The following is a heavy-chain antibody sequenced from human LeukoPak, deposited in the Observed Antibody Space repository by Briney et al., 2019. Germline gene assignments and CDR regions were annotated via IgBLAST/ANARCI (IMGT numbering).Heavy chain of an antibody. Sequence: SETLSLTCTVSGGSISSSSYYWGWIRQPPGKGLEWIGSIYYSGSTYYNPSLKSRVTISVDTSKNQFSLKLSSVTAADTAVYYCARQYYDSSPWFDPWGQGTLVTVSS. J-gene: IGHJ5*02. D-gene: IGHD3-22*01. CDR1: GGSISSSSYY. CDR3: ARQYYDSSPWFDP. V-gene: IGHV4-39*07. CDR2: IYYSGST.